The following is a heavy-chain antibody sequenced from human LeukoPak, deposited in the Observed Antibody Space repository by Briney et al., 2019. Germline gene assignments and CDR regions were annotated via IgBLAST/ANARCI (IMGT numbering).Heavy chain of an antibody. CDR1: GFTFSSYG. D-gene: IGHD6-13*01. J-gene: IGHJ4*02. V-gene: IGHV3-30*18. Sequence: GGSLRLSCAASGFTFSSYGMHRVRQAPGKGLEWVAVISYDGGDKYNADSVKGRFTISRDNSKNTLFLQMNSLRPEDTAVYYCAKDSSAAAADYYFDSWGQGTLVTVSS. CDR2: ISYDGGDK. CDR3: AKDSSAAAADYYFDS.